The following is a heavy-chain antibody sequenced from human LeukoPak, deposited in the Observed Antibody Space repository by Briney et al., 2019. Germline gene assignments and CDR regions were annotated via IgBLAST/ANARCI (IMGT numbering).Heavy chain of an antibody. V-gene: IGHV4-39*06. Sequence: PSETLSLTCTVSSGSISTSNYYWGWVRQPPGKALEWIGNIFYSGSTYYSPSLKSRVTISLDTSKNQFPLKLSSVTAADTAVYYCARGLTRSGIVVVTDRFDPWGQGTLVTVSS. CDR3: ARGLTRSGIVVVTDRFDP. CDR1: SGSISTSNYY. D-gene: IGHD2-21*02. J-gene: IGHJ5*02. CDR2: IFYSGST.